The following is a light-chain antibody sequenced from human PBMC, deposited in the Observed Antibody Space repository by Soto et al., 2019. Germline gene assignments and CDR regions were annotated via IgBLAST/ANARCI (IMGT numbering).Light chain of an antibody. CDR3: QQYDTSVVT. CDR2: GAS. CDR1: QSVSSQ. V-gene: IGKV3-20*01. J-gene: IGKJ5*01. Sequence: EIVLTQSPGTLSLSPGERATLSCRASQSVSSQLAWYQQKPGQSPRLFIYGASSRATGIPDRFTGSGSGTDFTLTISRLEPEEFAVYYCQQYDTSVVTFGQGTRLEIK.